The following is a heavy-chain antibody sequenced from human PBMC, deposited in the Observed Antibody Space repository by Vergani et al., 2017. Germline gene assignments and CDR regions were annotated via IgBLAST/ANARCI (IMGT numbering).Heavy chain of an antibody. CDR2: IYYSGST. J-gene: IGHJ4*02. CDR3: ASWYYDFWGGYSN. CDR1: GGSISSSSYY. D-gene: IGHD3-3*01. V-gene: IGHV4-39*07. Sequence: QLQLQESGPGLVKPSETLSLTCTVSGGSISSSSYYWGWIRQPPGKGLEGIGSIYYSGSTYHNPSLKSRVTISVDKSKNQFSLKLSSVTAADPAVYYCASWYYDFWGGYSNWGQGTLVTVSS.